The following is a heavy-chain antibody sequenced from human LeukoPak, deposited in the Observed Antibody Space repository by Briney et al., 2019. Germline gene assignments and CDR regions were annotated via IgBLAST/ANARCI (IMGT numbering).Heavy chain of an antibody. CDR2: IYYSGST. Sequence: SETLSLTCTVSGGSVSSGSYYWSWIRQPPGKGLEWIAYIYYSGSTNYNPSLKSRVTISVDTSKNQFSLKLSSMTAADTAVYYCASYYYGSGNYNWFDPWGQGTLVTVSS. D-gene: IGHD3-10*01. V-gene: IGHV4-61*01. CDR3: ASYYYGSGNYNWFDP. J-gene: IGHJ5*02. CDR1: GGSVSSGSYY.